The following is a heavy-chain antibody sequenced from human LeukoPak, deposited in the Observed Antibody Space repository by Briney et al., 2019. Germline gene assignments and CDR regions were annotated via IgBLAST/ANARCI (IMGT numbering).Heavy chain of an antibody. CDR1: GGSISSGDYY. CDR2: IYYSGST. V-gene: IGHV4-30-4*01. CDR3: ARDKTTVVTQVGNWYFDL. J-gene: IGHJ2*01. Sequence: SQTLSLTCTVSGGSISSGDYYWSWIRQPPGKGLEWIGYIYYSGSTYYNPSLKSRVTISVDTSKNQFSLKLSSVTAADTAVYYCARDKTTVVTQVGNWYFDLWGRGTLVSVSS. D-gene: IGHD4-23*01.